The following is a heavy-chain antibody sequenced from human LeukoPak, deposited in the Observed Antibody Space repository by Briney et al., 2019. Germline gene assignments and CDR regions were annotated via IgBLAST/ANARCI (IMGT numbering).Heavy chain of an antibody. CDR1: GFIFSDYA. V-gene: IGHV3-23*01. CDR3: AKAHQGGVADAFDI. D-gene: IGHD3-16*01. Sequence: GGSLRLSCAASGFIFSDYAMAWVRQAPGEGLEWVSGISASGSRTYYADSVKGRFTISRDNSKNTLYLQMNSLRAEGTAVYYCAKAHQGGVADAFDIWGQGTMVTVSS. CDR2: ISASGSRT. J-gene: IGHJ3*02.